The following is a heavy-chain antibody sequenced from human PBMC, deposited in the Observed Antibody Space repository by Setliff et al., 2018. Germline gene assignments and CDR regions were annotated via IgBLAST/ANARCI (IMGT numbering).Heavy chain of an antibody. V-gene: IGHV4-61*09. CDR2: IFSKGST. D-gene: IGHD1-26*01. CDR1: GGSISSGNYY. CDR3: ARGLHSGTYWGTRPLGLDY. Sequence: SETLSLTCTVSGGSISSGNYYWSWIRQPAGKAPEWIGHIFSKGSTNNNPSLKSRVTISLDKSKSQFSLKLTSVTVADTAVYYCARGLHSGTYWGTRPLGLDYWGQGSLVTVSS. J-gene: IGHJ4*02.